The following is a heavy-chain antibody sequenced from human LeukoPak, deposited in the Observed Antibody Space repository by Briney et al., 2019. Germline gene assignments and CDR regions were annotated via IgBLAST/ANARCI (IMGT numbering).Heavy chain of an antibody. CDR1: GGSISSYY. V-gene: IGHV4-59*01. J-gene: IGHJ6*03. CDR3: ARGGGLLSYYYYMDV. CDR2: IYYSGST. D-gene: IGHD2-2*01. Sequence: SETLSLTCTVSGGSISSYYWSWIRQPPGKGLEWIGYIYYSGSTNYNPSLKSRVTISVDTSKNQFSLKLSSVTAADTAVYYCARGGGLLSYYYYMDVWGKGTTDTVSS.